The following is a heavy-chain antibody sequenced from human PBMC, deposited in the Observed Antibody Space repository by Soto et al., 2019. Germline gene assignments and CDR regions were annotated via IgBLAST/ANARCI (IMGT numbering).Heavy chain of an antibody. V-gene: IGHV3-23*01. CDR2: ISGSGGST. CDR1: GFTFSSYA. D-gene: IGHD1-26*01. Sequence: EVQLLESGGGLVQPGGSLRLSCAASGFTFSSYAMSWVHQAPGKGLEWVSAISGSGGSTYYADSVKGRFTISRDNSKNTLYLQMNSLRAEDTAVYYCAKEGYSGSYYVPYFDYWGQGTLVTVSS. J-gene: IGHJ4*02. CDR3: AKEGYSGSYYVPYFDY.